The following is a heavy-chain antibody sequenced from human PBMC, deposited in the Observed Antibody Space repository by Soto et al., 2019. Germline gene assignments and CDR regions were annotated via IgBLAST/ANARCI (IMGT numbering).Heavy chain of an antibody. V-gene: IGHV1-18*01. CDR2: ISAYTGDT. CDR3: ASLSSSSWFYFDY. Sequence: QVKLLQSGVEVKKPGASVKVSCKASGYTFTSYGINWVRQAPGQGLEWMGWISAYTGDTNYAQKLQGRVTMTTDTSTSTVDMELRSLRLDDTAVYYCASLSSSSWFYFDYWGQGTLVTVSS. J-gene: IGHJ4*02. CDR1: GYTFTSYG. D-gene: IGHD6-13*01.